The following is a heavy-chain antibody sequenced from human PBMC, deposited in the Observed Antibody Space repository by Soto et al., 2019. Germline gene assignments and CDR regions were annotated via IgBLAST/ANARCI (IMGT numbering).Heavy chain of an antibody. Sequence: KPSETLSLTCTVSGGSVSTYYWSWIRQPPGKGLEWIAYIYYSGSTSYNPSLKSRVTISLDTSKNQFSLKLSSVTAADTAVYYCARTYDDSGPNSGGYGFDIWGPGTMVTVS. J-gene: IGHJ3*02. CDR2: IYYSGST. CDR3: ARTYDDSGPNSGGYGFDI. CDR1: GGSVSTYY. D-gene: IGHD3-22*01. V-gene: IGHV4-59*02.